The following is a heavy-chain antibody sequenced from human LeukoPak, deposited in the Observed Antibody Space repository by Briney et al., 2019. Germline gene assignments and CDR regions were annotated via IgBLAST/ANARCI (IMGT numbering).Heavy chain of an antibody. CDR2: IRSKAYGGTT. J-gene: IGHJ4*02. Sequence: GESLRLSCTASGFTFGDYAMSWVRQAPGKGLEWVGFIRSKAYGGTTEYAASVKGRFTISRDDSKSIAYLQMNSLKTEDTAVYYCTRREYYGSGSHGFDYWGQGTLVTVSS. D-gene: IGHD3-10*01. CDR1: GFTFGDYA. V-gene: IGHV3-49*04. CDR3: TRREYYGSGSHGFDY.